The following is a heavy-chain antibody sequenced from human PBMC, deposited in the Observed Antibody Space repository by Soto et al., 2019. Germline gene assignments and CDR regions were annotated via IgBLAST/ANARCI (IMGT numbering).Heavy chain of an antibody. V-gene: IGHV4-4*02. D-gene: IGHD3-22*01. CDR1: GGSITSSNW. Sequence: QMHLQQSGTGLVKPSGTMSLTCDVSGGSITSSNWWSWVRQSPGTGLEWIGKISHSGTVNYTAGLRSRATTSVDRPRNKLSLTLIAVTAADTAVYYCARDYDGFDYWGQGTPVTVSS. CDR2: ISHSGTV. CDR3: ARDYDGFDY. J-gene: IGHJ4*02.